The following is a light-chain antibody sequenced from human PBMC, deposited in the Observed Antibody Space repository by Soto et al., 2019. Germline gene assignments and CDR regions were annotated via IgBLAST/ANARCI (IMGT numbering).Light chain of an antibody. V-gene: IGKV3-11*01. CDR1: QSVSSH. CDR2: DAS. Sequence: EFVLTQSPATLSLSPGDRATLSCRASQSVSSHFAWYQQKPGQAPRLLIYDASKRATGIPARFSDSGSGTDFTLTISSLEPEDFAVYYCQQRSNWPTFGQGTRLEIK. J-gene: IGKJ5*01. CDR3: QQRSNWPT.